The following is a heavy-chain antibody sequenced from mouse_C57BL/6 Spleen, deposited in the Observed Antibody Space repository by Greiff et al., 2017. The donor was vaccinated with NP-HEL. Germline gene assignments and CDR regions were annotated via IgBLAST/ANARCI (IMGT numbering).Heavy chain of an antibody. J-gene: IGHJ4*01. Sequence: VQLKQSGPELVKPGASVKISCKASGYTFTDYYMNWVKQSHGKSLEWIGDINPNNGGTSYNQKFKGKATLTVDKSSSTAYMELRSLTSEDSAVYYCASWIYDGYYYAMDYWGQGTSVTVSS. CDR2: INPNNGGT. V-gene: IGHV1-26*01. D-gene: IGHD2-3*01. CDR3: ASWIYDGYYYAMDY. CDR1: GYTFTDYY.